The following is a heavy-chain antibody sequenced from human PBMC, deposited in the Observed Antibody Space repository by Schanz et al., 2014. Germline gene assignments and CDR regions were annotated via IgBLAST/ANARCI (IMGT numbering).Heavy chain of an antibody. Sequence: QLQLVESGGGVVQPGGSLRLSCAASGFTFNNYGMHWVGQAPDKGLEWVAVIWNDGTDRYYADSVKGRFTISRDNSKNTLYLQMNSLRTEDTAVYFCAKSYDTSGYSGFDYWGQGTLVTVSS. D-gene: IGHD3-22*01. J-gene: IGHJ4*02. CDR3: AKSYDTSGYSGFDY. CDR1: GFTFNNYG. CDR2: IWNDGTDR. V-gene: IGHV3-30*02.